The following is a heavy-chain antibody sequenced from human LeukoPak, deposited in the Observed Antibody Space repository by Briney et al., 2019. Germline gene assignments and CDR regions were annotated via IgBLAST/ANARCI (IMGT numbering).Heavy chain of an antibody. CDR2: INHSGST. Sequence: SETLSLTCTVSGYSISSGHYWGWIRQPPGKGLEWIGEINHSGSTNYNPSLKSRVTISVDTSKNQFSLKLSSVTAAGTAVYYCARGRSSSWYGRPTFDYWGQGTLVTVSS. D-gene: IGHD6-13*01. CDR1: GYSISSGHY. J-gene: IGHJ4*02. V-gene: IGHV4-38-2*02. CDR3: ARGRSSSWYGRPTFDY.